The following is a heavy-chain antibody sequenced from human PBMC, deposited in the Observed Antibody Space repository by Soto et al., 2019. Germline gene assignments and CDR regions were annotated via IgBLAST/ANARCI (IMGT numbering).Heavy chain of an antibody. CDR2: IYDTGTT. CDR3: ARENILIDAFDI. CDR1: GGSIKNYY. D-gene: IGHD2-8*02. J-gene: IGHJ3*02. V-gene: IGHV4-59*01. Sequence: QVQLQESGPGLVKPSETLSLTCTVSGGSIKNYYWTWIRQPPGKGLECIGYIYDTGTTNYNPTLKSRVSMSIDTSKNQFSLKLNSVTAADKAVYYCARENILIDAFDIWGQGTMVTVSS.